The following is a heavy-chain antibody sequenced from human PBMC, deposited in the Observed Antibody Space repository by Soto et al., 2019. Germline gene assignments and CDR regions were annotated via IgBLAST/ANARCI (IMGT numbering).Heavy chain of an antibody. CDR2: ISSSSSTI. CDR3: AGGLYYYDTGGYYF. CDR1: GFTFSSYS. J-gene: IGHJ4*02. V-gene: IGHV3-48*02. D-gene: IGHD3-22*01. Sequence: EVQLVESGGGLVQPGGSLRLSCAASGFTFSSYSMKWVRQAPGKGLEWVSYISSSSSTIYYADSVKGRFTISRDNAKNSLYLQMNSLRDEDTDVYYCAGGLYYYDTGGYYFWGQGTLVTVSS.